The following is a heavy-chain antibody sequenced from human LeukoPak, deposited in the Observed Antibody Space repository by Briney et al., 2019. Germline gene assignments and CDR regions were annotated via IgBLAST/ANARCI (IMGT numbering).Heavy chain of an antibody. CDR3: ARGGGLDV. CDR1: GFPFSSYW. D-gene: IGHD3-16*01. CDR2: IKQDGSKK. J-gene: IGHJ6*02. V-gene: IGHV3-7*04. Sequence: PGGSLRLSCVASGFPFSSYWMTWVRQAPGKGLEWVANIKQDGSKKSYVDSVKGRFTISRDNAKNSLYLQMNGLRAEDTAVYFCARGGGLDVGGQGATVTAPS.